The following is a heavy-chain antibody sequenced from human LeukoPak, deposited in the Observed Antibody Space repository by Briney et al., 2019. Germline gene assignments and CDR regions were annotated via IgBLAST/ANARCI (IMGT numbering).Heavy chain of an antibody. Sequence: SETLSLTCTVSGGSISSYYWGWIRQPPGKGLEWIGSIYYSGSTYYNPSLKSRVTISVDTSKNQFSLKLSSVTAADTAVYYCASSGDYYEQCFDYWGQGTLVTVSS. J-gene: IGHJ4*02. D-gene: IGHD3-22*01. V-gene: IGHV4-39*01. CDR1: GGSISSYY. CDR3: ASSGDYYEQCFDY. CDR2: IYYSGST.